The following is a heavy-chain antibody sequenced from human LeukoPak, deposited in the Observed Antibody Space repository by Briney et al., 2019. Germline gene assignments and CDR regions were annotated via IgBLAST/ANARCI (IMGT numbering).Heavy chain of an antibody. J-gene: IGHJ6*02. D-gene: IGHD2-15*01. CDR3: AGGGGYCSGGSCYRLPAGGGYGMDV. CDR1: GFTFSSYS. CDR2: ISSSSSYI. V-gene: IGHV3-21*01. Sequence: GGSLRLSCAASGFTFSSYSMNWVRQAPGKGLEWVSSISSSSSYIYYADSVKGRFTISRDNARNSLYLQMNSLRAEDTAVYYCAGGGGYCSGGSCYRLPAGGGYGMDVWGQGTTVTVSS.